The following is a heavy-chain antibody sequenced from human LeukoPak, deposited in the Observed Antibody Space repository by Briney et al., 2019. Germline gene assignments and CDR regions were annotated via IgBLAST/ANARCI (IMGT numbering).Heavy chain of an antibody. Sequence: ASVKVSCKASGYTFTSYESNWVRQATGQGLEWMGWMNPNSGITGYAQKFQGRVTISRNTSISTAYMELSSLRSEDTAVYYCAREDYYDSGSNDYWGQGTLVTVSS. CDR1: GYTFTSYE. D-gene: IGHD3-22*01. V-gene: IGHV1-8*03. CDR2: MNPNSGIT. J-gene: IGHJ4*02. CDR3: AREDYYDSGSNDY.